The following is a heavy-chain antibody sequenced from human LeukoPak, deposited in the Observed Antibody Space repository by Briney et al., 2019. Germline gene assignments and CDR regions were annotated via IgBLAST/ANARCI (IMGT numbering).Heavy chain of an antibody. J-gene: IGHJ4*02. CDR3: ARAHGDGYNVEFKYYFDY. D-gene: IGHD5-24*01. CDR2: IYYSGST. CDR1: GGSVSSGSYY. Sequence: PSETLSLTCTVSGGSVSSGSYYWSWIRQPPGKGLEWIGYIYYSGSTNYNPSLKSRVTISVDTSKNQFSLKLSSVTAADTAVYYCARAHGDGYNVEFKYYFDYWGQGTLVTVSS. V-gene: IGHV4-61*01.